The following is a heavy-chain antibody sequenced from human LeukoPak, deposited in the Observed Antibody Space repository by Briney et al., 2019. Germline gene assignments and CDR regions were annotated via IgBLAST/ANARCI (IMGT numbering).Heavy chain of an antibody. CDR2: IKGDGSEK. V-gene: IGHV3-7*01. Sequence: PGGSLRLSCAASGFTFSSDWMSWVRLAPGKGLEWVANIKGDGSEKWYADSVKGRFTISRDKAQNSVHLQMNSLRAEDTAVYHCARDEYRSRWLHPWGQGTLVTVTS. J-gene: IGHJ5*02. D-gene: IGHD5-24*01. CDR3: ARDEYRSRWLHP. CDR1: GFTFSSDW.